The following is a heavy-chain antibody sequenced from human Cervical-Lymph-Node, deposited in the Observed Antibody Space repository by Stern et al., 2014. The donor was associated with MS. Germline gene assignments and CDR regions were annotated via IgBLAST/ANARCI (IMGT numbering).Heavy chain of an antibody. J-gene: IGHJ5*02. Sequence: VQLVESGPGLVKPSETLSLTCTVSGGSISGYYWSWIRQPPGKVLEWLGYIYYSGSTTYNPSLKSRVTISLATSKNQFPLKLRPVTAADTAVYYCARHQEQLVPFTWFDPWGQGTLVTVSS. CDR3: ARHQEQLVPFTWFDP. CDR2: IYYSGST. V-gene: IGHV4-59*08. D-gene: IGHD6-6*01. CDR1: GGSISGYY.